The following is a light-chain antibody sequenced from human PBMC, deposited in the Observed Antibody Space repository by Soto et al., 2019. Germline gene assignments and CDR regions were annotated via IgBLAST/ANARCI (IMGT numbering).Light chain of an antibody. CDR2: VAS. J-gene: IGKJ5*01. CDR3: QQYGSSPIT. V-gene: IGKV3-20*01. Sequence: EIVLTNSTGTVSLSPGERATLSCRASQSVSSSYLAWYQQKPGQAPRLLIYVASSRATGIPDRFSGSGSGTDFTLTISRLEPEDFAVYYCQQYGSSPITYCQMTRQEIK. CDR1: QSVSSSY.